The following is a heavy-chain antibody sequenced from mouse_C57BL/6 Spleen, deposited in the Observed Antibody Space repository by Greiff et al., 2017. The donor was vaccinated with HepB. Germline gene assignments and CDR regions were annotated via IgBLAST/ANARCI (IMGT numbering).Heavy chain of an antibody. CDR1: GYTFTSYT. D-gene: IGHD1-1*01. CDR3: AIDGSSYEDAMDY. J-gene: IGHJ4*01. CDR2: INPSSGYT. Sequence: VQLQQSGAELARPGASVKMSCKASGYTFTSYTMHWVKQRPGQGLEWIGYINPSSGYTKYNQKFKDKATLTADKSSSTAYMQLSSLTSEDSAVYYCAIDGSSYEDAMDYWGQGTSVTVSS. V-gene: IGHV1-4*01.